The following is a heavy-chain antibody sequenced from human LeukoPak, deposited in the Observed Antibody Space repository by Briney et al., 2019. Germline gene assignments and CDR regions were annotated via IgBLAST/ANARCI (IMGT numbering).Heavy chain of an antibody. CDR2: IYPGDSDT. V-gene: IGHV5-51*01. J-gene: IGHJ4*02. CDR3: ARFGYYYGSGSRVDY. CDR1: GYSFAIYW. D-gene: IGHD3-10*01. Sequence: GESLKISCQDSGYSFAIYWIGWVRQMPGKGLEWMGIIYPGDSDTRYSPSFQGQVTISADKSISTAYLQWSSLKASDTAMYYCARFGYYYGSGSRVDYWGQGTVVTVSS.